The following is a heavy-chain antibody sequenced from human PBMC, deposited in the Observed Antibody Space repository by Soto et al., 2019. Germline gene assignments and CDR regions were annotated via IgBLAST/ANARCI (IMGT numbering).Heavy chain of an antibody. CDR2: IYYSGST. CDR3: ARDSRPGYSYGYVHYYGMDV. V-gene: IGHV4-31*03. D-gene: IGHD5-18*01. Sequence: SETLSLTCTVSVGSVSSGGYYWRWIRHHPGKGLEWIGYIYYSGSTYYNPSLKSRVTISVDTSKNQFSLKLSSVTAADTAVYYCARDSRPGYSYGYVHYYGMDVWGQGTTVTVS. CDR1: VGSVSSGGYY. J-gene: IGHJ6*02.